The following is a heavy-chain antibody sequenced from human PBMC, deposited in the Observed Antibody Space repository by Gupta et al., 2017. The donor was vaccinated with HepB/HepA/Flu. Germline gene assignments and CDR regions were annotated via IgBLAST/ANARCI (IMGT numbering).Heavy chain of an antibody. Sequence: QVQLVESGGGVVQPGRSLRLSCAASGFTFSSYGMHWVRQAPGKGLEWVAVIWYDGSNKYYADSVKGRFTISRDNSKNTLYLQMNSLRAEDTAVYYCARFRTSATTVTTGYLDYWGQGTLVTVSS. V-gene: IGHV3-33*01. CDR3: ARFRTSATTVTTGYLDY. CDR2: IWYDGSNK. CDR1: GFTFSSYG. J-gene: IGHJ4*02. D-gene: IGHD4-17*01.